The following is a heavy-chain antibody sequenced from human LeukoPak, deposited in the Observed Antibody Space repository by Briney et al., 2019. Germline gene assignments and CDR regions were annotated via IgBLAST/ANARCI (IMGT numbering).Heavy chain of an antibody. V-gene: IGHV1-18*01. D-gene: IGHD5-18*01. CDR2: ISAYNGNT. CDR3: ARDLVDTAMVPYFDC. J-gene: IGHJ4*02. Sequence: ASVKVSCKASGYTFTSYGISWVRQAPGQGLEWMGWISAYNGNTNYAQKLQGRVTMTTDTSTSTAYMELRSLRSDDTAVYYCARDLVDTAMVPYFDCWGQGTLVTVSS. CDR1: GYTFTSYG.